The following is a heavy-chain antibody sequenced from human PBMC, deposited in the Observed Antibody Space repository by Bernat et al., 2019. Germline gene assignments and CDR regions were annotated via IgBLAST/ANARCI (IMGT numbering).Heavy chain of an antibody. CDR3: ARVRAAAGPYYYYGMDV. J-gene: IGHJ6*02. CDR1: GGTFNSYA. Sequence: QVQLVQSGAEVKKPGSSVKVSCKASGGTFNSYAISWVRQAPGQGLEWMGGIIPIFGTANYAQKFQGRVTITADESTSTAYMELSRLRSEDTAVYYCARVRAAAGPYYYYGMDVWGQGTTVTVSS. V-gene: IGHV1-69*01. D-gene: IGHD6-13*01. CDR2: IIPIFGTA.